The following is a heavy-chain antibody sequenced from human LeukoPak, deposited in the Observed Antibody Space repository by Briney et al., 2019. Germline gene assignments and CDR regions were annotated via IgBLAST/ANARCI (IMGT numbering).Heavy chain of an antibody. CDR1: GGSISSYY. CDR2: IYYSGST. Sequence: SETLSLTCTVPGGSISSYYWSWIRQPPGKGLEWIGYIYYSGSTNYNPSLKSRVTISVDTSKNQFSLKLSSVTAADTAVYYCARNEYSSPFDYWGQGTLVTVSS. CDR3: ARNEYSSPFDY. J-gene: IGHJ4*02. D-gene: IGHD6-6*01. V-gene: IGHV4-59*01.